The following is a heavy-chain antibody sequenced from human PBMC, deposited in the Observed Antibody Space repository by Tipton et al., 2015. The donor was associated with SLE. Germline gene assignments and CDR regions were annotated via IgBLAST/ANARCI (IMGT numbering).Heavy chain of an antibody. V-gene: IGHV3-30*18. J-gene: IGHJ3*02. D-gene: IGHD3-16*01. CDR3: AKDPGGWGSFLWAFDI. CDR1: GFTFSSYG. Sequence: SLRLSCAASGFTFSSYGMHWVRQAPGKGLEWVAVISYDGSNKYYADSVKGRFTISRDNSKNTLYLQMNSLSAEDTAVYYCAKDPGGWGSFLWAFDIWGQGTMVTVAS. CDR2: ISYDGSNK.